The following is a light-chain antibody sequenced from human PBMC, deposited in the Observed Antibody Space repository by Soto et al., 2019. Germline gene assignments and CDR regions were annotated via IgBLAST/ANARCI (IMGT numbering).Light chain of an antibody. CDR2: CAS. V-gene: IGKV3-20*01. CDR1: QSVSNNY. CDR3: QQYAASPRT. Sequence: EVVLTQSPGTLSLSPRERATLSCRASQSVSNNYLAWYQHKPGQAPRLLIYCASNSAPGIPDRFSGSGYGPDFTLTISRLEPEDFAVYYCQQYAASPRTFGQGALVEVK. J-gene: IGKJ1*01.